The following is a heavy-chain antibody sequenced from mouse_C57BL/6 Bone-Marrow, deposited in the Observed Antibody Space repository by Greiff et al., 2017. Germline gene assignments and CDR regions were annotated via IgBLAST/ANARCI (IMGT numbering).Heavy chain of an antibody. J-gene: IGHJ1*03. CDR1: GFNIKDDY. V-gene: IGHV14-4*01. CDR2: IDPENGDT. Sequence: EVKLMESGAELVRPGASVKLSCTASGFNIKDDYMHWVKQRPEQGLEWIGWIDPENGDTEYASKFQGKATITAYTSSNTAYLQLSSLTSEDTSVYYCTFLYDGSSFDVWGTGTTVTVSS. CDR3: TFLYDGSSFDV. D-gene: IGHD1-1*01.